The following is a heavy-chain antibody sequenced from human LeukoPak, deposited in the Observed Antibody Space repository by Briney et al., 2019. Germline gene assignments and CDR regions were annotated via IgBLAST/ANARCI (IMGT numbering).Heavy chain of an antibody. CDR1: GFTFSASA. D-gene: IGHD2-2*01. J-gene: IGHJ5*02. V-gene: IGHV3-73*01. Sequence: GGSLRLSCAASGFTFSASAIHWVRQASGKGLEWVGRIRGKGYSDPPAYAASVKGRFTISRDDSKSTAYLQMNSLKAEDTAVYSCTVPQRGGIWFDPGGPGTLVTVSS. CDR2: IRGKGYSDPP. CDR3: TVPQRGGIWFDP.